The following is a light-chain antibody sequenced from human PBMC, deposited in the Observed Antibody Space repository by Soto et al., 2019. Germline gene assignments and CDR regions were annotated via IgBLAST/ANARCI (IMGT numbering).Light chain of an antibody. CDR2: SVS. V-gene: IGLV2-14*01. CDR3: SSYTRSSPVV. Sequence: QSVLTQPASVSGSPGQSITISCTGTSSDVGAYNYVSWYQQHPGKAPKLMIYSVSNRPSGVSNRFSGSKSGNTASLTISGLQAEDEADYYCSSYTRSSPVVFGGGTQLTVL. CDR1: SSDVGAYNY. J-gene: IGLJ2*01.